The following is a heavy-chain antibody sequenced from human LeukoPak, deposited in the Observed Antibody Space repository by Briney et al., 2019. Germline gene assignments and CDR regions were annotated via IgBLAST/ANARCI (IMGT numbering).Heavy chain of an antibody. Sequence: SETLSLTCTVSGGSISSGDYYWSWIRQPPGKGLEWIGYIYYSGSTYYNPSLKSRVTISLDTSKNQFSLKLSSVTAADTAVYYCAREQVAASDYYYYGMDVWGQGTTVTVSS. CDR2: IYYSGST. J-gene: IGHJ6*02. D-gene: IGHD2-15*01. CDR1: GGSISSGDYY. CDR3: AREQVAASDYYYYGMDV. V-gene: IGHV4-30-4*01.